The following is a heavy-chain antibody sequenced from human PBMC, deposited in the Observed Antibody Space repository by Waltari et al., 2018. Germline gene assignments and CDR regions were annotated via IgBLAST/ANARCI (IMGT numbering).Heavy chain of an antibody. CDR1: GFTFSSYE. J-gene: IGHJ5*02. CDR2: ISGTSSTI. D-gene: IGHD3-10*01. Sequence: EVQLVESGGDLVQPGGSLRLSCAASGFTFSSYEMNWVRQAPGKGLEGVSYISGTSSTIYYADSVKGRFTISRDNAKNSLFLQMNSLRAEDTAVYYCAGMWRGCGELSWGQGTLVTVSS. CDR3: AGMWRGCGELS. V-gene: IGHV3-48*03.